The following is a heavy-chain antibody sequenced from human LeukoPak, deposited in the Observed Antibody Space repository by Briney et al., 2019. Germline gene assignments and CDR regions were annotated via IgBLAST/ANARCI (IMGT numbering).Heavy chain of an antibody. CDR2: IYHSGNT. Sequence: SETLSLTCTVSGYSIRSGYYWGWIRQPPGKGLEWIGNIYHSGNTYYKLSLKSRVTISVDTSKNQFSLKLSSVTVADTAVYYCARYYEGLLGSSRYDPNSSVNWFDPWGQGTLVTVSS. D-gene: IGHD3-16*01. J-gene: IGHJ5*02. CDR1: GYSIRSGYY. V-gene: IGHV4-38-2*02. CDR3: ARYYEGLLGSSRYDPNSSVNWFDP.